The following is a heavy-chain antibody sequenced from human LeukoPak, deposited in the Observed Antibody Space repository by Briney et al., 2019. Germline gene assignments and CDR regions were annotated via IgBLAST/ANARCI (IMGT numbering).Heavy chain of an antibody. D-gene: IGHD3-9*01. J-gene: IGHJ4*02. CDR2: IYTSGST. Sequence: PSETLSLTCTVSGGSISTYYWSWIRQPAGKGLEWIGRIYTSGSTNYNPSLKSRVTMSVDTSKNQFSLKLSSVTAADTAVYYCARGERYFDWYYYFDYWGQGTLVTVSS. CDR1: GGSISTYY. V-gene: IGHV4-4*07. CDR3: ARGERYFDWYYYFDY.